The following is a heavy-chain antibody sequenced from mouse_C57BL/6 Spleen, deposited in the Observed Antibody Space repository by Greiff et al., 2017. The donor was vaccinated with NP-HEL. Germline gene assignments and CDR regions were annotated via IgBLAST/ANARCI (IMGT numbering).Heavy chain of an antibody. V-gene: IGHV1-82*01. CDR2: IYPGDGDT. D-gene: IGHD3-2*02. Sequence: VQLQQSGPELVKPGASVKISCKASGYAFSSSWMNWVKQRPGKGLEWIGRIYPGDGDTNYNGKFKGKATLTADKSSSTAYMQLSSLTSEDSAVYFCARSRRSGYYFDYWGQGTTLTVSS. CDR1: GYAFSSSW. CDR3: ARSRRSGYYFDY. J-gene: IGHJ2*01.